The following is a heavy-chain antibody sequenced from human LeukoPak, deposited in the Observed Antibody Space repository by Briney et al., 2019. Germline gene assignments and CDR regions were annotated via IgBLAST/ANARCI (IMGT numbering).Heavy chain of an antibody. Sequence: RASVKLSCKASGYTFTSYGISWVRQAPGQGLEWMGWISAYNGNTNYAQKLQGRVNMTTDTSTSTAYMELRSLRSDDTAVYYCAAGYSGSLDYWGQGTLVTVSS. CDR1: GYTFTSYG. D-gene: IGHD1-26*01. CDR3: AAGYSGSLDY. V-gene: IGHV1-18*01. CDR2: ISAYNGNT. J-gene: IGHJ4*02.